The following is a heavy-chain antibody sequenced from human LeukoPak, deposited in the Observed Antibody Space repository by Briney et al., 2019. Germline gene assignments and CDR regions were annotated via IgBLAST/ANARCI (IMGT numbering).Heavy chain of an antibody. CDR3: AGERGEEYSSGWYKRNYFDN. CDR2: GDYSGST. Sequence: SETLSLTCTVSGDSFSSVTDYWAWIRQPPGKGLVWIASGDYSGSTYYNPSLESRVAISADMSKNQFSLKLTSVTGADTAVYYCAGERGEEYSSGWYKRNYFDNWGQGIRVTVSS. J-gene: IGHJ4*02. D-gene: IGHD6-19*01. CDR1: GDSFSSVTDY. V-gene: IGHV4-39*07.